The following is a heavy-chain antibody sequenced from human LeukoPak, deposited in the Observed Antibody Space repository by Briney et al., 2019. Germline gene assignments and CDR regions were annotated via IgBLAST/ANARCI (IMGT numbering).Heavy chain of an antibody. D-gene: IGHD6-13*01. CDR2: INPISGGT. J-gene: IGHJ4*02. Sequence: ASVKVSCKASGYIFTGYFMHWVRQAPGQGLEWMGWINPISGGTNYAQKFQDRVTMTRDTSISTAYMELSSLRSDDTAVYYCARDPAADEVGLDYWGQGTLVTVSS. V-gene: IGHV1-2*02. CDR1: GYIFTGYF. CDR3: ARDPAADEVGLDY.